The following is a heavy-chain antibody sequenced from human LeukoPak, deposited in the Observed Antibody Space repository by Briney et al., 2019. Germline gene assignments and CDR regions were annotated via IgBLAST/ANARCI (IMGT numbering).Heavy chain of an antibody. CDR3: ARDGSNYNWRPGQDAFDI. Sequence: GASVKVSCKASGYTFTSYGISWVRQAPGQGLEWMGWISAYNGNTNYAQKLQGRVTMTTDTSTGTAYMELRSLRSDDTAVYYCARDGSNYNWRPGQDAFDIWGQGTMVTVSS. CDR1: GYTFTSYG. D-gene: IGHD1-26*01. V-gene: IGHV1-18*01. CDR2: ISAYNGNT. J-gene: IGHJ3*02.